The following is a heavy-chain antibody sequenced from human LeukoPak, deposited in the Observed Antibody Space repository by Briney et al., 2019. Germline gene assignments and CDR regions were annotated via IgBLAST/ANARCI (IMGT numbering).Heavy chain of an antibody. CDR2: IWHDGSGK. CDR3: TRQSENSSLDY. Sequence: GGSLRLSCAASGFGMHWVRQAPGTGLEWVAIIWHDGSGKYYADSVKGRFTISRDNSKNTLYLQMNSLRAEDTAVYFCTRQSENSSLDYWGQGTLVTVSS. V-gene: IGHV3-33*01. D-gene: IGHD2/OR15-2a*01. CDR1: GFG. J-gene: IGHJ4*02.